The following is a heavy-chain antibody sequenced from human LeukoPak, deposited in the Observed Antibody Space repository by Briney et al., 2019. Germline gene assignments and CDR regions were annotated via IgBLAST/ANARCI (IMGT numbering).Heavy chain of an antibody. CDR3: ARLTNYGSGNYYNDY. V-gene: IGHV4-59*13. Sequence: SETLSLTCTVSGGSISSYYGSWIRHPPGKGLEWIGYIHYSGSTSYNPSLRSRVTISVDTSKNQFSLKLSSVTAADTAVYYCARLTNYGSGNYYNDYWGQGTLVTVSS. CDR2: IHYSGST. J-gene: IGHJ4*02. CDR1: GGSISSYY. D-gene: IGHD3-10*01.